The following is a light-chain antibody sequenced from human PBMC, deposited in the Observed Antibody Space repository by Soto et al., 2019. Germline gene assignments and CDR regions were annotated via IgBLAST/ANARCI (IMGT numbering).Light chain of an antibody. J-gene: IGKJ1*01. CDR2: DAS. V-gene: IGKV3-20*01. CDR1: QSVSSSY. Sequence: EIVLTQSPGTLSLSPGERATLSCRASQSVSSSYLAWYQQKPGQAPRLLIYDASSRATGIPDRFSGSGSGTDFTLTISRLEPEDFAVYYCQQYGSSPPTFGQGTKVEL. CDR3: QQYGSSPPT.